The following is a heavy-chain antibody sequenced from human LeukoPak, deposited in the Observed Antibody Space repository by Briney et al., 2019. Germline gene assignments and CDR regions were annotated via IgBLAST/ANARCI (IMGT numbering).Heavy chain of an antibody. CDR3: ARGYIYGSGSYPMDY. D-gene: IGHD3-10*01. CDR1: GGSFSGYY. Sequence: SETLSLTCAVYGGSFSGYYWSRIRQPPGKGLEWIGEINHSGSTNYNPSLKSRVTISVDTSKNQFSLKLSSVTAADTAVYYCARGYIYGSGSYPMDYWGQGTLVTVSS. J-gene: IGHJ4*02. V-gene: IGHV4-34*01. CDR2: INHSGST.